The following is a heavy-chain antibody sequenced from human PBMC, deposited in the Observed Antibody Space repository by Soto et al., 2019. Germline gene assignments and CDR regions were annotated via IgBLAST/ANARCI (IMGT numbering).Heavy chain of an antibody. V-gene: IGHV1-69*13. CDR1: GGSFSSYA. D-gene: IGHD6-13*01. CDR3: ARGQYSSSWNWYYYGMDV. Sequence: GASAKVSCKACGGSFSSYARSWVRQAPGQGLEWMGGIIPIFGTANYAQKFQGRVTITADESTSTAYMELSSLRSEDTAVYYCARGQYSSSWNWYYYGMDVWGQGTTVTVSS. J-gene: IGHJ6*02. CDR2: IIPIFGTA.